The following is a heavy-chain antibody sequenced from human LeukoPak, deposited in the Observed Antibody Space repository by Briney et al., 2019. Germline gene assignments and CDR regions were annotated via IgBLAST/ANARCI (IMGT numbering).Heavy chain of an antibody. CDR3: ARGWAFSYGSGSLRNTSHLYYYYHMTS. V-gene: IGHV3-30*02. CDR1: GFTFSSYG. CDR2: IRYDGSNK. Sequence: PGGSLRLSCAASGFTFSSYGMHWVRQAPGKGLEWVAFIRYDGSNKYYADSVKGRFTISRDNSKNTLYLQMNSLRSEDTAVYYCARGWAFSYGSGSLRNTSHLYYYYHMTSGAKGPRSPSP. J-gene: IGHJ6*03. D-gene: IGHD3-10*01.